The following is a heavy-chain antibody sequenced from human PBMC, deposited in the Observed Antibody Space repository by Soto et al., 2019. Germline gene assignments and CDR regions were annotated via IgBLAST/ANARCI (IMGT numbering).Heavy chain of an antibody. J-gene: IGHJ4*02. D-gene: IGHD2-2*01. CDR3: ASRYAPSEFDH. CDR1: GGSISRSSYN. V-gene: IGHV4-39*01. Sequence: SEPLSVTWSVSGGSISRSSYNWGWIRQSPGEGLEWIASITNNGGTQYNPSLKSRVTIFVDTPKNEFSLKVTSVTAADTGVYFCASRYAPSEFDHWGQGSLVTVS. CDR2: ITNNGGT.